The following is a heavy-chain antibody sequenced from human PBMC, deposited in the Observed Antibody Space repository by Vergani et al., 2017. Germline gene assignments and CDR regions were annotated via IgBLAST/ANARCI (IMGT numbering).Heavy chain of an antibody. CDR3: ARDTLAGYYFDY. V-gene: IGHV4-61*02. CDR2: IYTSGST. J-gene: IGHJ4*02. Sequence: QVQLQESGPGLVKPSQTLSLTCTVSGGSISSGSYYWSWIRQPAGKGLEWIGRIYTSGSTNYNPSLKSRVTISVDTSKNQFSLKRISVTAADTAVYYCARDTLAGYYFDYWGQGTLVTVSS. CDR1: GGSISSGSYY. D-gene: IGHD1-1*01.